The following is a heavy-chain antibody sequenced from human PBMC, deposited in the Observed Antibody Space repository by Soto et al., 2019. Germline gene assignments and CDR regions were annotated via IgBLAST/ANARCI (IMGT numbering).Heavy chain of an antibody. Sequence: ASVKVSCKAAGCAFSSYAISWVRQAPGQRLEWMGGINGGNGDTKSSQRFRGRLTITRDTSATTAYMELSSLRSEDTALYYCARVSSSWFDPWGPGTLVTVSS. CDR2: INGGNGDT. CDR1: GCAFSSYA. J-gene: IGHJ5*02. V-gene: IGHV1-3*01. CDR3: ARVSSSWFDP.